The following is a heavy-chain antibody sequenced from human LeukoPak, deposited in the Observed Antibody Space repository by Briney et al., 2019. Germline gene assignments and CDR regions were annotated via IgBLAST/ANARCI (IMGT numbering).Heavy chain of an antibody. CDR3: ARARPPNHPYYYDSSGYYEGFDY. V-gene: IGHV4-4*02. Sequence: PSETLSLTCAVSGGSISSSNWWSWVRQPPGKGLEWIGEIYHSGSTNYNPSLKSRVTISVDKSKNQFSLKLSSVTAADTAVYYCARARPPNHPYYYDSSGYYEGFDYWGQGTLVTVSS. CDR1: GGSISSSNW. D-gene: IGHD3-22*01. J-gene: IGHJ4*02. CDR2: IYHSGST.